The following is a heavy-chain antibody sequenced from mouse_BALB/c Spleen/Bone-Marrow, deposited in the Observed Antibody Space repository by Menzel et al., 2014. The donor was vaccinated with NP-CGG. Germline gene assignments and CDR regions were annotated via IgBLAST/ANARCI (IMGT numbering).Heavy chain of an antibody. V-gene: IGHV5-6-3*01. CDR3: ARCDDCVTWFAY. Sequence: VQFQQFGGGLVQPGGSLKLSCAAFGFTFSNYGMSWVRQTLDKRLELVANINSNGGYTYYPASAKGRFTITGDKAKNTLYLQMSSLKSEDTAMYYCARCDDCVTWFAYWGQGTLVTVSA. D-gene: IGHD2-4*01. J-gene: IGHJ3*01. CDR1: GFTFSNYG. CDR2: INSNGGYT.